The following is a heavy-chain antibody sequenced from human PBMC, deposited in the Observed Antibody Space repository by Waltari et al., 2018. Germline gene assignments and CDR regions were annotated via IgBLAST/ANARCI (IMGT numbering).Heavy chain of an antibody. V-gene: IGHV3-48*03. CDR2: ISHSGSTS. CDR1: GFTLSTYQ. Sequence: EVQLVESGGGLVQPGGSLRLSCAASGFTLSTYQMNGVRQAPGKGVEVVSYISHSGSTSYYADSVKGRFTISRDNAENSLYLQMNSLRAEDTAIYYCARSHYDSGRYGDNWGQGALVTVSS. D-gene: IGHD3-16*01. CDR3: ARSHYDSGRYGDN. J-gene: IGHJ4*02.